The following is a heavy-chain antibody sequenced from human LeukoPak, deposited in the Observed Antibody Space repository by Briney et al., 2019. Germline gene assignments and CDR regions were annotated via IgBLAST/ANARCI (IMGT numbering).Heavy chain of an antibody. CDR2: ISSSSSYI. V-gene: IGHV3-21*01. D-gene: IGHD2-2*01. J-gene: IGHJ4*02. CDR3: ARVLEDIVVVPAAMLFDY. Sequence: PGGSLRLSCAASGFTFSSYSMNWVRQAPGKGLEWVSSISSSSSYIYYADSVKGRFTISRDNAKNSLYLQMNSLRAEDTAVYYCARVLEDIVVVPAAMLFDYWGQGTLVTVSS. CDR1: GFTFSSYS.